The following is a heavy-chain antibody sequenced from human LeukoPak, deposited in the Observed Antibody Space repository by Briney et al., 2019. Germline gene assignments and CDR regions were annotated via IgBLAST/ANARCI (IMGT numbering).Heavy chain of an antibody. CDR3: ARDGGMIVVNEGFDY. D-gene: IGHD3-22*01. Sequence: HPGRSLRLSCAASGFTFSSYGMHWVRQAPGKGLEWVSAISGSGGSTYYADSVKGRFTISRDNSKNTLYLQMNSLRAEDTAVYYCARDGGMIVVNEGFDYWGQGTLVTVSS. V-gene: IGHV3-23*01. CDR2: ISGSGGST. J-gene: IGHJ4*02. CDR1: GFTFSSYG.